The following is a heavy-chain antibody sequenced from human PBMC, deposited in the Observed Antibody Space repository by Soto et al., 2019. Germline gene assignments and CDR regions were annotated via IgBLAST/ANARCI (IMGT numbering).Heavy chain of an antibody. CDR1: GFTFSGDW. D-gene: IGHD3-22*01. CDR2: IDSGGRTT. Sequence: GGSLRLSCAASGFTFSGDWMHWFRQAPGKGLVWVSRIDSGGRTTTYADSVKGRFTISRDNAKNTLYLQMNGLRAEDTALYYCARWFTYGSWLFWGQGALVTVSS. CDR3: ARWFTYGSWLF. J-gene: IGHJ4*02. V-gene: IGHV3-74*01.